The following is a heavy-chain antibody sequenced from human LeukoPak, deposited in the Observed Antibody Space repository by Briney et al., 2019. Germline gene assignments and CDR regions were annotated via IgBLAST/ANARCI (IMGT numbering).Heavy chain of an antibody. Sequence: SQTLSLTCTVSGGSISSGGYYWSWIRQHPGKGLEWIGYIYYSGSTYYNPSLKSRVTISVDTSKNQFSLKLSSVTAADTAVYYCARAEEGSWYEGGYYFDYWGQGTLVTVSS. CDR2: IYYSGST. D-gene: IGHD6-13*01. V-gene: IGHV4-31*03. J-gene: IGHJ4*02. CDR3: ARAEEGSWYEGGYYFDY. CDR1: GGSISSGGYY.